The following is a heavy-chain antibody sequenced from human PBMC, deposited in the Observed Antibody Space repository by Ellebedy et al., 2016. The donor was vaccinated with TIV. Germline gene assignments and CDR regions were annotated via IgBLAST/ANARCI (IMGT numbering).Heavy chain of an antibody. J-gene: IGHJ5*02. CDR2: FDPEDGET. CDR3: ATGGWGGYSS. V-gene: IGHV1-24*01. D-gene: IGHD5-18*01. Sequence: ASVKVSCKVSGYTLTDLSMHWVRQAPGKGLEWMGGFDPEDGETIYAQKFQGRVTMTEDTSTDTAYMELSSLRSEDPAVYYCATGGWGGYSSWGQGTLVTVSS. CDR1: GYTLTDLS.